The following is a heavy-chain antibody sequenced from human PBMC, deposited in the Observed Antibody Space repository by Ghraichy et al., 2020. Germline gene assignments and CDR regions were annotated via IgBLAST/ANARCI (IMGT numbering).Heavy chain of an antibody. CDR2: IYYSGST. CDR3: ARLVPSTIFGVVTLGFDP. Sequence: SETLSLTCTVSGGSVSSGSYYWSWIRQPPGKGLEWIGYIYYSGSTNYNPSLKSRVTISVDTSKNQFSLKLSSVTAADTAVYYCARLVPSTIFGVVTLGFDPWGQGTLVTVSS. J-gene: IGHJ5*02. CDR1: GGSVSSGSYY. D-gene: IGHD3-3*01. V-gene: IGHV4-61*01.